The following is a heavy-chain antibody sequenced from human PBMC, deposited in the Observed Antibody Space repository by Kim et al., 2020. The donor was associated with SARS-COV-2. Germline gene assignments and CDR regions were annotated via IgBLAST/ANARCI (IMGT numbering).Heavy chain of an antibody. CDR3: VRGISSGTYWA. CDR2: IGTSSSTI. J-gene: IGHJ4*02. D-gene: IGHD1-26*01. V-gene: IGHV3-48*02. CDR1: GFSFSNYG. Sequence: GGSLRLSCAASGFSFSNYGMNWVRQAPGKGLEWLSNIGTSSSTISYADSVKGRFTVSRDNAKNSLYLQLTSLRDEDTGIYYCVRGISSGTYWAWGQGTLVTVSS.